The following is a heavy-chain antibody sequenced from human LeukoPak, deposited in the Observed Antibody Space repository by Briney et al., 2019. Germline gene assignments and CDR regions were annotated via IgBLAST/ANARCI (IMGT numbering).Heavy chain of an antibody. CDR3: ARGFKDSSGYYPLYYYYGMDV. J-gene: IGHJ6*02. CDR2: IYYSGST. CDR1: GGSISSGDHY. D-gene: IGHD3-22*01. V-gene: IGHV4-30-4*01. Sequence: SQTLSLTCTVSGGSISSGDHYWSWIRQPPGRGLEWIGYIYYSGSTYYNPSLKSRVTISVDTSKNQFSLKLSSVTAADTAVYYCARGFKDSSGYYPLYYYYGMDVWGQGTTVTVSS.